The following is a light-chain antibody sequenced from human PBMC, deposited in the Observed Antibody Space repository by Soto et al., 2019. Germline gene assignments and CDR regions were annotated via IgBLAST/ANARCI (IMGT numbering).Light chain of an antibody. CDR1: QTISRN. CDR3: QHYHDWPPLA. J-gene: IGKJ4*01. Sequence: EVVMTQSPATLSASPGERATLSCRASQTISRNAAWYQQKPGQAPRILIYGASTRATGIPARFSGSVSVIEFTLTISSLQSEDFAVYYCQHYHDWPPLAFGGGTKVEIK. CDR2: GAS. V-gene: IGKV3-15*01.